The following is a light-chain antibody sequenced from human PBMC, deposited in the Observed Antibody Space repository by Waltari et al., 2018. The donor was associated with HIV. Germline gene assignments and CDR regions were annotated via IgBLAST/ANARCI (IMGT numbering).Light chain of an antibody. J-gene: IGLJ3*02. CDR1: SPNIGAGYD. Sequence: QSVLTQPPSVSAAPGQRVTISCPGSSPNIGAGYDVHGYQQHPGTAPKLLIYGNSNRPSGVPDRFSGSKSGTSASLAITGLQAEDEADYYCQSYDSSLSVWVFGGGTKLTVL. V-gene: IGLV1-40*01. CDR3: QSYDSSLSVWV. CDR2: GNS.